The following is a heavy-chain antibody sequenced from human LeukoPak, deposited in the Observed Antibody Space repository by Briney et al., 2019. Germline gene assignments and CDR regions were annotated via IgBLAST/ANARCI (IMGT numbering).Heavy chain of an antibody. D-gene: IGHD3-10*01. J-gene: IGHJ4*02. Sequence: SETLSLTCTVSGSSISSYYWSWIRQPPGKGLEWIGYIYYSGSTNYKPSLKSRVTISVDTSKNQFSLKLSSVTAADTAVYYCARDPLGSGDIDYWGQGTLVTVSS. CDR2: IYYSGST. CDR1: GSSISSYY. CDR3: ARDPLGSGDIDY. V-gene: IGHV4-59*12.